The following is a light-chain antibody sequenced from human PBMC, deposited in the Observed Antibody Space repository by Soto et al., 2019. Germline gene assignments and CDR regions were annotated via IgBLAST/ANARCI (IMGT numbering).Light chain of an antibody. Sequence: EIVLTQSPGTLSLSPGERPTLPCRASQSLGTTYLAWYQQKPGQAPRLLIYGASSRATGIPDRFSGSGSGTDFTLTISRLEPEDFAVYYCQRYDTSSYAFGQGTNLEIK. CDR3: QRYDTSSYA. J-gene: IGKJ2*01. V-gene: IGKV3-20*01. CDR1: QSLGTTY. CDR2: GAS.